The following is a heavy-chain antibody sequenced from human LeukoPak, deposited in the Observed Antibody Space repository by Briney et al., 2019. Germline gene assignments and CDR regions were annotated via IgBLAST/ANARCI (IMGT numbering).Heavy chain of an antibody. V-gene: IGHV4-34*01. CDR2: INHSGST. Sequence: PSETLSLTCAVYGGSFSGYYWSWIRQPPGKGLEWIGEINHSGSTNYNPSLKSRVTISVDMSKNQFSLRLTSVTAADTAVYYCAASSGYYYSDSYWGQGTLVTVSS. D-gene: IGHD3-22*01. J-gene: IGHJ4*02. CDR1: GGSFSGYY. CDR3: AASSGYYYSDSY.